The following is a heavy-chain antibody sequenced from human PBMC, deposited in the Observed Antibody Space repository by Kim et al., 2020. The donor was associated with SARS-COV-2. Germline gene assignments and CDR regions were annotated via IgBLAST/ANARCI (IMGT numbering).Heavy chain of an antibody. J-gene: IGHJ6*02. CDR1: GGSFSGYY. Sequence: SETLSLTCAVYGGSFSGYYWSWIRQPPGKGLEWIGEINHSGSTNYNPSLKSRVTISVDTSKNQFSLKLSSVTAADTAVYYCARGAGVAFSATIFGVTSHYYYYGMDVWGQGTTVTVSS. D-gene: IGHD3-3*01. V-gene: IGHV4-34*01. CDR3: ARGAGVAFSATIFGVTSHYYYYGMDV. CDR2: INHSGST.